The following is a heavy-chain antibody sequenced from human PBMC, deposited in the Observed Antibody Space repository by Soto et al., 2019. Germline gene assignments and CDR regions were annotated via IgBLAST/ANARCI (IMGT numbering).Heavy chain of an antibody. D-gene: IGHD3-3*01. J-gene: IGHJ6*03. Sequence: GSLRLSCAASGFTVSSNYMSWVRQAPGKGLEWVSVIYSGGSTYYADSVKGRFTISRDNSKNTLYLQMNSLRAEDTAVYYCARGPHYDFWSGYPNYYYYYMDVWGKGTTVTVSS. CDR1: GFTVSSNY. CDR3: ARGPHYDFWSGYPNYYYYYMDV. V-gene: IGHV3-66*01. CDR2: IYSGGST.